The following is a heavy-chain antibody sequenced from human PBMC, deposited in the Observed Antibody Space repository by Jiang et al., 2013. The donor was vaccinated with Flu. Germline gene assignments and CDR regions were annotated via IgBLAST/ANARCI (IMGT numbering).Heavy chain of an antibody. CDR1: GGSISSYD. J-gene: IGHJ6*02. Sequence: PGLVKPSETLSLTCTVSGGSISSYDWSWIRQPPGTGLEWIGYIYHSGSTNYNPSLKSRITISVDTSKNHFSLKLSSVTAADTAVYYCARRGVHCSGGSCYSSGLDVWGQGTTVTVSS. D-gene: IGHD2-15*01. CDR3: ARRGVHCSGGSCYSSGLDV. V-gene: IGHV4-59*08. CDR2: IYHSGST.